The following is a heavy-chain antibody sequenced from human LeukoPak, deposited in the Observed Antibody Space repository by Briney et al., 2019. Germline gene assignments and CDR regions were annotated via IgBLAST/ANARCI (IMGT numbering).Heavy chain of an antibody. V-gene: IGHV3-73*01. CDR3: AKDLSYIGFGY. CDR1: GFTFSDSD. CDR2: IRSRASRYAT. J-gene: IGHJ4*02. Sequence: PGGSLRLSCAASGFTFSDSDMHWVRQASGKGLEWIGRIRSRASRYATAYAASVTGRFTISRDDSKNTMYLQMNSLRAEDTAVYYCAKDLSYIGFGYWGQGTLVTVSS. D-gene: IGHD2-15*01.